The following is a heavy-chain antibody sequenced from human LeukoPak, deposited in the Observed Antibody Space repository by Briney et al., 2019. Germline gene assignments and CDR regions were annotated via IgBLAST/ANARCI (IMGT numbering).Heavy chain of an antibody. CDR1: GGSFSDYY. CDR3: ARGPGRITIFGVVIRPLVPSGFDY. J-gene: IGHJ4*02. V-gene: IGHV4-34*01. Sequence: PSETLSPTCAVDGGSFSDYYWSWIRQPPGKGLEWIGEINHSGSTNYNPSLKSRVTISVDTSKNQFSLKLSSVTAADTAVYYCARGPGRITIFGVVIRPLVPSGFDYWGQGTLVTVSS. D-gene: IGHD3-3*01. CDR2: INHSGST.